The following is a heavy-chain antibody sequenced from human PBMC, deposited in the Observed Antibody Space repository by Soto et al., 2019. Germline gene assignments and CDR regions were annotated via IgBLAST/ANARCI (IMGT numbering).Heavy chain of an antibody. CDR1: GFTFSSYA. CDR3: APPGPILRFLEWQPYYFDY. J-gene: IGHJ4*02. V-gene: IGHV3-23*01. Sequence: PGGSLRLSCAASGFTFSSYAMSWVRQAPGKGLEWVSAISGSGGSTYYADSVKGRFTISRDNSKNTLYLQMNSLRAEDTAVYYCAPPGPILRFLEWQPYYFDYWGQGTLVTVSS. D-gene: IGHD3-3*01. CDR2: ISGSGGST.